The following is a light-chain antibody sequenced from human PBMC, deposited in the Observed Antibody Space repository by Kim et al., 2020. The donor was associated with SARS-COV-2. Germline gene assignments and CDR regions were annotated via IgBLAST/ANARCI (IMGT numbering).Light chain of an antibody. CDR2: AAS. CDR3: QQLNSYRFT. Sequence: DIQLTQSPSFLSASVGDRVTITCRASQGISSYLAWYQQKPGKAPKLLIYAASTLQSGVPSRFSGSGSGTEFTLTISSLQPEDFATYYCQQLNSYRFTFRPGTKVDIK. V-gene: IGKV1-9*01. CDR1: QGISSY. J-gene: IGKJ3*01.